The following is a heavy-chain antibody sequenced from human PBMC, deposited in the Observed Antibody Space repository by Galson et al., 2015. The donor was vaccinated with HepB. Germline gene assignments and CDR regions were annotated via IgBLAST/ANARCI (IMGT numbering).Heavy chain of an antibody. V-gene: IGHV1-18*04. CDR2: ISAYNGNT. J-gene: IGHJ6*02. D-gene: IGHD6-19*01. CDR1: GYTFTSYG. CDR3: ASGYSSGWYRAPYYYYGMDV. Sequence: SVKVSCKASGYTFTSYGISWVRQAPGQGLEWMGWISAYNGNTNYAQKLQGRVTMTTDTSTSTAYMELRSLRSDDTAVYYCASGYSSGWYRAPYYYYGMDVWGQGTTVTVSS.